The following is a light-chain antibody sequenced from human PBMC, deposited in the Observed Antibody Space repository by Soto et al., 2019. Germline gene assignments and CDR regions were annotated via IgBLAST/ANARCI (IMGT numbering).Light chain of an antibody. CDR3: QQRSNWPPT. CDR2: DAS. V-gene: IGKV3-11*01. CDR1: QSVSSS. Sequence: EIVLTQSPATLSLSPGERATLSCRASQSVSSSLAWYQQKPGQAPRLLIYDASNRATGIPARFSGSGSGTDFTRTISRLEPEDFAVYYCQQRSNWPPTFGGGTKVEIK. J-gene: IGKJ4*01.